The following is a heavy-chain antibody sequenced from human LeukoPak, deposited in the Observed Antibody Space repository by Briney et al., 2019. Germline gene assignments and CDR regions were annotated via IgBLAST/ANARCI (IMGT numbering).Heavy chain of an antibody. D-gene: IGHD2-2*01. CDR3: AKKLRYCTSSSCPPDAFDI. CDR1: GFTFSSQA. CDR2: VSYDGSNE. V-gene: IGHV3-30*04. J-gene: IGHJ3*02. Sequence: GGSLRLSCAASGFTFSSQAMHWVRQAPGKGLEWVAVVSYDGSNEYYADSVKGRFTVSRDNSKNTLYLQMNSLRAEDTAVYYCAKKLRYCTSSSCPPDAFDIWGRGTMVTVSS.